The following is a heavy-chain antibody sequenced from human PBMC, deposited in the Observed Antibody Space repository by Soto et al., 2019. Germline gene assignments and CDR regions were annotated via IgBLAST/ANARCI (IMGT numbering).Heavy chain of an antibody. V-gene: IGHV3-23*01. CDR1: GFTFSSYA. D-gene: IGHD6-19*01. Sequence: EVQLLESGGGLVQPGRSLRLSCAASGFTFSSYAMNWVRQAPGKGLEWVSAMSGTGGSTYYADSVKGRFTISRDKSKNTLYLQWNSLRVEDTAVFYCAKAGFSSGWSPSFFDYWGQGTLVTVSS. CDR2: MSGTGGST. CDR3: AKAGFSSGWSPSFFDY. J-gene: IGHJ4*02.